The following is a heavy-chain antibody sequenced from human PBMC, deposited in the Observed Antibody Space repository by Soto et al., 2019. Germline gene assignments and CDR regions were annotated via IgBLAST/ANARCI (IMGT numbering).Heavy chain of an antibody. Sequence: GSLRLSCVASRFDFSSYEMSWVRQAAGKGLERVSRVSLTGDRTNYAGSVKGRFTVSRDNFKNALYLEMDSLRPDDTAIYYCARGGGYCTPTSCAIDSWGRGTPVTVSS. CDR2: VSLTGDRT. D-gene: IGHD2-8*01. J-gene: IGHJ4*02. V-gene: IGHV3-23*01. CDR1: RFDFSSYE. CDR3: ARGGGYCTPTSCAIDS.